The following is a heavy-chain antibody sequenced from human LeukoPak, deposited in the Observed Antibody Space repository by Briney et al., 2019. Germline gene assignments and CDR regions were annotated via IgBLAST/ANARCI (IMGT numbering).Heavy chain of an antibody. Sequence: SENLSLTCAVSVYSISSGYYWGGIRQPPGKGLEWIGSIYHSGSTYYNPSLKSRVTISVDTSKNQFSLKLSSVTAADTAVYYYARQRAIYYYYYMDVWGKGTTVTVSS. V-gene: IGHV4-38-2*01. CDR2: IYHSGST. D-gene: IGHD2-2*02. J-gene: IGHJ6*03. CDR1: VYSISSGYY. CDR3: ARQRAIYYYYYMDV.